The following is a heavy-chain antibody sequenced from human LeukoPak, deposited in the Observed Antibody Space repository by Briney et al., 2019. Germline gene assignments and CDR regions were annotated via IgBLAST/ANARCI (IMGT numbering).Heavy chain of an antibody. CDR1: GFAFDEHG. D-gene: IGHD2-2*01. CDR2: INWSGGST. V-gene: IGHV3-20*04. Sequence: PGGSLRLSCTASGFAFDEHGMSWGRQVPGKGLEWGSGINWSGGSTGYADPLRGRFTISRDNAKNSLYLQMDSLRAEDTALYYCARAPITSPFYFDSWGQGTLVTVSS. CDR3: ARAPITSPFYFDS. J-gene: IGHJ4*02.